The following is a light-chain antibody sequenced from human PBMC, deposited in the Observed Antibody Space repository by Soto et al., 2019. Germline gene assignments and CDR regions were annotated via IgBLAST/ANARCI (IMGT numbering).Light chain of an antibody. CDR2: GAS. CDR1: QSVSSN. V-gene: IGKV3-15*01. CDR3: QQYNKWPPYT. J-gene: IGKJ2*01. Sequence: EIVMTQSPATLSVSPGERATLSCRASQSVSSNLAWYQQKPGQAPRLLIYGASTRATGIPARFSGSGSGTEFTLTISSRQSEDFAVYYCQQYNKWPPYTCGQGTKLEIK.